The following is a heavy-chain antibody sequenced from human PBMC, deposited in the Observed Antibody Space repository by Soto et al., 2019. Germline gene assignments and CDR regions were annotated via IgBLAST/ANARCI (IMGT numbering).Heavy chain of an antibody. CDR2: IYPSDSDI. V-gene: IGHV5-51*01. CDR1: GYSFTSHW. Sequence: GESLNLSCQTSGYSFTSHWIAWVRPLPGKGLEWMGIIYPSDSDIRYRPSFQGQVTISVDKSISTAYLQWSSLKASDTATYYCARQDYSNYRGGMDVWGQGTTVTVSS. D-gene: IGHD2-2*01. J-gene: IGHJ6*02. CDR3: ARQDYSNYRGGMDV.